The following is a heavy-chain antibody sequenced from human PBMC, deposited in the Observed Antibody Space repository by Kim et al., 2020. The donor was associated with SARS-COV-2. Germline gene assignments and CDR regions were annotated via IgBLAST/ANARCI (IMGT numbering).Heavy chain of an antibody. D-gene: IGHD1-1*01. Sequence: CTVSRGSISSSFWTWIRQPPGKALEWLAYVSYSGTIKYNPSLETRITASLDTSKDLFSLRLSSVTAADTAVYYCARDRMGTYLDYWGQGTLAT. CDR2: VSYSGTI. V-gene: IGHV4-59*01. CDR1: RGSISSSF. CDR3: ARDRMGTYLDY. J-gene: IGHJ4*02.